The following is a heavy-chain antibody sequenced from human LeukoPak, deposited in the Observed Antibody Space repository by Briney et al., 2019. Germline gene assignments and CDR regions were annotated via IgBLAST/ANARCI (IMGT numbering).Heavy chain of an antibody. CDR3: ARDLTSKLDV. Sequence: GTSLRLSCAGSGFIFSGYGIHWVRQAPGKGLEWVGVISYIGAHRYYANSVRGRFTISRDNAKNSLYLQMNSLRAEDTAVYYCARDLTSKLDVWGKGTTVTVSS. CDR1: GFIFSGYG. J-gene: IGHJ6*04. CDR2: ISYIGAHR. V-gene: IGHV3-30*03.